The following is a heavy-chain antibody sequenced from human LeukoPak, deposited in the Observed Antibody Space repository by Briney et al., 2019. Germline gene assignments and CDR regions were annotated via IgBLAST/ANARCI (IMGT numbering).Heavy chain of an antibody. CDR1: GGSVSSCNYY. CDR3: TQGGELMNY. V-gene: IGHV4-61*02. Sequence: SETLSLTCTVSGGSVSSCNYYWTWIRQPAGKGLEWIGRIYTSGSTNYNPSLKSRVTISIDASKNQFSLRLSSVTAADTAVYYCTQGGELMNYWGQGTLVTVSS. J-gene: IGHJ4*02. D-gene: IGHD1-26*01. CDR2: IYTSGST.